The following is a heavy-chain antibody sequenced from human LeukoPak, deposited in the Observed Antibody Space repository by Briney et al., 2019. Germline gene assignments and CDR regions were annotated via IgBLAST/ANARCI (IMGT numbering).Heavy chain of an antibody. CDR2: MHYSGST. CDR3: AKNDRGRPADY. CDR1: GGSISSGLYY. D-gene: IGHD1-26*01. V-gene: IGHV4-39*05. Sequence: SETPSLTCSVSGGSISSGLYYWSWIRQPPGKGLEWIVSMHYSGSTYYNPSLKSRVTISVDTSKNQYSLRLLSVTAADTSVYYCAKNDRGRPADYWGQGTLVTVSS. J-gene: IGHJ4*02.